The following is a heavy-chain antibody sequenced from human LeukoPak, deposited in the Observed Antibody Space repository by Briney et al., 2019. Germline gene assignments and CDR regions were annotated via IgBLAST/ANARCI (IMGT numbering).Heavy chain of an antibody. Sequence: GGSLRLSCAAYGFIFSRYWMHWVRQAPGKGLVWVAQVNNDGTGTNYADSVKGRFTMSRDNAKNTLYLQMNSLGAEETAVYYCSRGGIGGATPDYWGQGALVTVSS. CDR2: VNNDGTGT. D-gene: IGHD1-26*01. CDR1: GFIFSRYW. CDR3: SRGGIGGATPDY. J-gene: IGHJ4*02. V-gene: IGHV3-74*01.